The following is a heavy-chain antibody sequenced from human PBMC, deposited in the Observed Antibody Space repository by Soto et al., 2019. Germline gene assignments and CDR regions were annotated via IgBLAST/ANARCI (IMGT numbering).Heavy chain of an antibody. CDR3: AAGGGLPRYY. D-gene: IGHD5-12*01. J-gene: IGHJ4*02. CDR2: IYHSGST. V-gene: IGHV4-30-2*01. CDR1: GGSISRCGYS. Sequence: SGALSLTCAVSGGSISRCGYSWGWIRQPPGKGLEWIGYIYHSGSTYYNPSLKSRVTISVDRSKNQFSLKLSSVTAADTAVYYCAAGGGLPRYYWGQGTLVTVSS.